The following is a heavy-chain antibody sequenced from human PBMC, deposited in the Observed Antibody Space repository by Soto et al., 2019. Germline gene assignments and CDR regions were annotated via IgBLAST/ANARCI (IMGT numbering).Heavy chain of an antibody. CDR3: ARDLFMRGYSGYDPSEPHSSGMDV. D-gene: IGHD5-12*01. CDR2: TYYRSKWYN. J-gene: IGHJ6*02. Sequence: SQTLSLTCAISGDSVSSNSAAWNWIRQSPSRGLEWLGRTYYRSKWYNDYAVSVKSRITINPDTSKNQFSLQLNSVTPEDTAVYYCARDLFMRGYSGYDPSEPHSSGMDVWGQETTVTVSS. CDR1: GDSVSSNSAA. V-gene: IGHV6-1*01.